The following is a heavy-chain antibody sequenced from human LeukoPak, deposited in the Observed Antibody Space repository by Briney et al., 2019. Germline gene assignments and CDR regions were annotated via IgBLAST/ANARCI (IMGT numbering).Heavy chain of an antibody. Sequence: SETLSLTCTVSGGSICTYYWSWIRQPPGKGLEWIGYIHYSGTTNYNPSLKNRVTISLDTSKNQFSLNLSSVTAADTAVYYCARMGGYSGYATHWGQGTLVTVSS. J-gene: IGHJ4*02. CDR2: IHYSGTT. CDR3: ARMGGYSGYATH. CDR1: GGSICTYY. V-gene: IGHV4-59*08. D-gene: IGHD5-12*01.